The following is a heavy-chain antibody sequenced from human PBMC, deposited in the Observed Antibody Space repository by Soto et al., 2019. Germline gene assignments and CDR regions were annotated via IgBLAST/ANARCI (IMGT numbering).Heavy chain of an antibody. J-gene: IGHJ6*02. CDR2: IWYDGSNK. CDR1: GFTFSSYG. Sequence: GGSLRLSSAASGFTFSSYGMHWVRQAPGKGLEWVAVIWYDGSNKYYADSVKGRFTISRDNSKNTLYLQMNSLRAEDTAVYYCAGDGLVDTAMAPYYYYGMDVWGQGTTVTVSS. D-gene: IGHD5-18*01. V-gene: IGHV3-33*01. CDR3: AGDGLVDTAMAPYYYYGMDV.